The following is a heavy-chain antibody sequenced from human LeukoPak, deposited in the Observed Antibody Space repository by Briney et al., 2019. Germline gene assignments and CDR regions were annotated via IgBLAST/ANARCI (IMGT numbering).Heavy chain of an antibody. V-gene: IGHV1-18*01. Sequence: ASVKVSCKASGYTFTSYGISWVRQAPGQGLEWMGWISAYNGNTNYAQKLQGRVTMTTDTSTSTAYMELRSLRSDDTAVYYCAKGFQRFGELFDYYGYWGQGTLVTVSS. CDR1: GYTFTSYG. CDR3: AKGFQRFGELFDYYGY. D-gene: IGHD3-10*01. J-gene: IGHJ4*02. CDR2: ISAYNGNT.